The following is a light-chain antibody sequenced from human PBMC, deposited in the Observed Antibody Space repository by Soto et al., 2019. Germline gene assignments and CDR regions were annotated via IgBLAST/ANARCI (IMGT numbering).Light chain of an antibody. CDR2: EGF. CDR3: CSYANTNNWL. V-gene: IGLV2-23*01. Sequence: QPVLTQPASVSGSPGQSITISCTGTSNDIGIDKLVSWYQQHPGRAPKLMIYEGFKRPSGVSDRFSGSKSGNTASLTISGLRAEDEADYYCCSYANTNNWLFGGGTKLTVL. J-gene: IGLJ2*01. CDR1: SNDIGIDKL.